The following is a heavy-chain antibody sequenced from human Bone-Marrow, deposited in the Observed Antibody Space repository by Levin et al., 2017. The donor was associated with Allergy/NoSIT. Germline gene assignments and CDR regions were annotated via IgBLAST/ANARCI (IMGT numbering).Heavy chain of an antibody. V-gene: IGHV3-23*01. CDR2: ISGNAGSA. Sequence: GESLKISCAASGFTFSNYAMSWVRQSPGKGLEWVSTISGNAGSAYYADSVKGRFTISRDNSKKILYLQMTSLRADDTAVYYCAKDRSTTWSFAFDFWGQGTKVTVSS. D-gene: IGHD3-10*01. CDR3: AKDRSTTWSFAFDF. J-gene: IGHJ3*01. CDR1: GFTFSNYA.